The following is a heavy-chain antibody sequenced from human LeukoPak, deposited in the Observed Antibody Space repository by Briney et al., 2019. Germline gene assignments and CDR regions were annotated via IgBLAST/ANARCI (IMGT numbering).Heavy chain of an antibody. CDR3: ARDYGHYYDSSGYYFDY. D-gene: IGHD3-22*01. CDR2: INHSGST. J-gene: IGHJ4*02. CDR1: GGSFSGYY. Sequence: SETLSLTCAVYGGSFSGYYWSWIRQPPGKGLEWIGEINHSGSTNHNPSLKSRVTISVDTSKNQFSLKLSSVTAADTAVYYCARDYGHYYDSSGYYFDYWGQGTLVTVSS. V-gene: IGHV4-34*01.